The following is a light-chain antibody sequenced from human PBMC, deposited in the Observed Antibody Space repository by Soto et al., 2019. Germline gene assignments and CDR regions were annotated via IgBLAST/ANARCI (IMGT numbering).Light chain of an antibody. CDR2: GVS. Sequence: EIVMTQSPATLSVSPGERATLSCRASQSVSINLAWYQQKPGQPPRLLIYGVSARATGIPARFSGSGAGTEFTLTISSLQSEDFAVYYCQQYNNWPPARTFGQGTKVEIK. CDR3: QQYNNWPPART. V-gene: IGKV3-15*01. CDR1: QSVSIN. J-gene: IGKJ1*01.